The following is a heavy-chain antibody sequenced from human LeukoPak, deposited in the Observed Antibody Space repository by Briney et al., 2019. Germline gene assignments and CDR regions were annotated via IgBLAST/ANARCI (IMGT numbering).Heavy chain of an antibody. CDR3: ASANFSPFYDFWSGYNGFSKWFDP. V-gene: IGHV4-38-2*01. J-gene: IGHJ5*02. D-gene: IGHD3-3*01. CDR2: IYYSGTT. Sequence: PSETLSLTCAVSGYYIRSGYLWGWIRQPPRKGLEWLGSIYYSGTTYYNPSLKSRVTLSVDTSKNRFSLKLSSVTAADTAVYYCASANFSPFYDFWSGYNGFSKWFDPWGQGTLVTVSS. CDR1: GYYIRSGYL.